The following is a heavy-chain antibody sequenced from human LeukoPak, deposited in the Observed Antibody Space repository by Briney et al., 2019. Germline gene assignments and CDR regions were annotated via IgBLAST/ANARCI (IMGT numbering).Heavy chain of an antibody. CDR3: AKDPGPSGYYSGPLDY. J-gene: IGHJ4*02. V-gene: IGHV3-11*01. D-gene: IGHD3-22*01. Sequence: PGGSLRLSCAASGFTFSDYYMSWIRQAPGKGLEWVSYISSSGSTIYYADSVKGRFTISRDNAKNSLYLQMNSLRAEDTALYYCAKDPGPSGYYSGPLDYWGQGTLVTVSS. CDR2: ISSSGSTI. CDR1: GFTFSDYY.